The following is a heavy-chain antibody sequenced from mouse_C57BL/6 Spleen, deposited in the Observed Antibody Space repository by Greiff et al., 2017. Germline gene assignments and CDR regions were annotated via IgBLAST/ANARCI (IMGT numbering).Heavy chain of an antibody. CDR2: IYPGDGDT. J-gene: IGHJ1*03. CDR1: GYAFSSYW. D-gene: IGHD2-3*01. CDR3: ARNPARGYYENFDV. V-gene: IGHV1-80*01. Sequence: VKLQESGAELVKPGASVKISCKASGYAFSSYWMNWVKQRPGKGLEWIGQIYPGDGDTNYNGKFKGKATLTADKSSSTAYMQLSSLTSEDSAVYFCARNPARGYYENFDVWGTGTTVTVSS.